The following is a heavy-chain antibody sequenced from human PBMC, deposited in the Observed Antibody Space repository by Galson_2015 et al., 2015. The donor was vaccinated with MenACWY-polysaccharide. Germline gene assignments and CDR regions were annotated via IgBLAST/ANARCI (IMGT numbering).Heavy chain of an antibody. CDR1: GFSFSSYN. D-gene: IGHD1-26*01. CDR2: IRGPSDII. CDR3: ARDSGRTGSLDY. J-gene: IGHJ4*02. Sequence: SLRLSCAASGFSFSSYNMDWVRQAPGKGLEWVSYIRGPSDIIYYADSVKGRFTISRDNAMNSLYLQMNSLRDEDTAVYYCARDSGRTGSLDYWGRGTLVTVSS. V-gene: IGHV3-48*02.